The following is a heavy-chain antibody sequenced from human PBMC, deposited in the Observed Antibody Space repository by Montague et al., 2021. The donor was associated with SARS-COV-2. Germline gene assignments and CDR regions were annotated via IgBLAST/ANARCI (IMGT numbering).Heavy chain of an antibody. CDR3: ARDRDWDDWCGMDV. CDR2: ISSSGGGSTK. Sequence: SSRFSCAASGFVFSSYEMNWVRQAPGKGLEWISYISSSGGGSTKHYTDSVKGRFTISRDNAKNSLYLQMNSLRVEDTAIYYCARDRDWDDWCGMDVWGQGTAVTVSS. CDR1: GFVFSSYE. V-gene: IGHV3-48*03. D-gene: IGHD2-21*01. J-gene: IGHJ6*02.